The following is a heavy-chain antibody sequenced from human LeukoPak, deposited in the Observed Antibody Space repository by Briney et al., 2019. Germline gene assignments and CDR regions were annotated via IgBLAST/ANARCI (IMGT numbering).Heavy chain of an antibody. Sequence: GGSLRLSCAASGFTFSKYAMSWVRQAPGKGLVWVSRINSDGSSTSYADSVKGRFTISRDNAKNTLYLQMNSLRAEDTAVYHCARLSMVRGVISDYWGQGTLVTVSS. CDR1: GFTFSKYA. J-gene: IGHJ4*02. CDR3: ARLSMVRGVISDY. D-gene: IGHD3-10*01. V-gene: IGHV3-74*01. CDR2: INSDGSST.